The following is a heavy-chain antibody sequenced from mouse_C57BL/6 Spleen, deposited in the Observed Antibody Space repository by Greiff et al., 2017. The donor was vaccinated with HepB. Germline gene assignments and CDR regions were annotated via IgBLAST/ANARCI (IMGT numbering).Heavy chain of an antibody. D-gene: IGHD2-5*01. J-gene: IGHJ2*01. Sequence: QVQLKESGAELVRPGTSVKVSCKASGYAFTNYLIEWVKQRPGQGLEWIGVINPGSGGTNYNEKFKGKATLTADKSSSTAYMQLSSLTSEDSAVYFCARDGAYSNYFDYWGQGTTLTVSS. V-gene: IGHV1-54*01. CDR3: ARDGAYSNYFDY. CDR2: INPGSGGT. CDR1: GYAFTNYL.